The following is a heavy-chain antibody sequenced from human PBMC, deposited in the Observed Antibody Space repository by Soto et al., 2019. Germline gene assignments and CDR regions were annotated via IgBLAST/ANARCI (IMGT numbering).Heavy chain of an antibody. J-gene: IGHJ4*02. CDR1: VDSVSGNSAA. V-gene: IGHV6-1*01. Sequence: SQTLSLTCAISVDSVSGNSAAWNLISQSPSRGLEWLGRTYYRSRWYNDYAVSVKSRITVTPDTSKNQFSLHLNSVTPEDTAVYSCAREFPYYVSSDSYFDYWGQGAMVTVSS. CDR2: TYYRSRWYN. CDR3: AREFPYYVSSDSYFDY. D-gene: IGHD3-16*01.